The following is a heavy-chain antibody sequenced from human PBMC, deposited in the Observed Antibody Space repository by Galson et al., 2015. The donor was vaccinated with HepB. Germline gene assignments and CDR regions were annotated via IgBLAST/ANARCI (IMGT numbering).Heavy chain of an antibody. CDR2: ISGSGTAT. V-gene: IGHV3-23*01. J-gene: IGHJ6*03. D-gene: IGHD2-15*01. Sequence: SLRLSCAASGFTFSTYAMTWVRQAPGKGLEWVSTISGSGTATFYPDSVKGRFTISGDSSKNTLYLQMNSLRGEDTAIYYCARSIVVLPASTVWNPTAYYLHYMDVWGKGTTVTVSS. CDR3: ARSIVVLPASTVWNPTAYYLHYMDV. CDR1: GFTFSTYA.